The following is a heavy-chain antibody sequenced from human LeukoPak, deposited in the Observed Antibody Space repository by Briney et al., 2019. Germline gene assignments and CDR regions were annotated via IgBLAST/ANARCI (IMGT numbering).Heavy chain of an antibody. V-gene: IGHV3-23*01. CDR3: AKDFGRNLGGPGY. CDR1: GFTFSSYA. Sequence: GGSLRLSCAASGFTFSSYAMSWVRQAPGGGLEWVSGISGNGGRTYYADSVKGRFAISRDDSKSTLYLQMDSLRGEDTAVYYCAKDFGRNLGGPGYWGRGTLVIVSS. J-gene: IGHJ4*02. CDR2: ISGNGGRT. D-gene: IGHD1-14*01.